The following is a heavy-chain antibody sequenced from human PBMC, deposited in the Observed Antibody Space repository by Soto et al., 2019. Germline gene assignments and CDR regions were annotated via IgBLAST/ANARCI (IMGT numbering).Heavy chain of an antibody. D-gene: IGHD3-22*01. CDR1: GYSFTSYW. J-gene: IGHJ3*02. CDR2: IYPGDSDT. V-gene: IGHV5-51*01. Sequence: GESLKISCKGSGYSFTSYWIGWVRQMPGKGLEWMGIIYPGDSDTRYSPSFQGQVTISADKSISTAYLQWSSLKASDTAMYYCARPDDYYDSSGYPTSAFDIWGQETMVTVSS. CDR3: ARPDDYYDSSGYPTSAFDI.